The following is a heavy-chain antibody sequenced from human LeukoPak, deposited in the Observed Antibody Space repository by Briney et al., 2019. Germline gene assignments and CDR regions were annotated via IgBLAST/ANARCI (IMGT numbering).Heavy chain of an antibody. V-gene: IGHV3-33*01. D-gene: IGHD3-3*01. Sequence: QPGRSLRLSCAASGFTFSSYGMHWVRQAPGKGLECVAVIWYEGSNKYYADSVKGRFTISRDNSKNTLYLQMNSLRAEDTAVYYCARDWVRGTSYFWSGYYTPFDYWGQGTLVTVSS. CDR2: IWYEGSNK. CDR3: ARDWVRGTSYFWSGYYTPFDY. CDR1: GFTFSSYG. J-gene: IGHJ4*01.